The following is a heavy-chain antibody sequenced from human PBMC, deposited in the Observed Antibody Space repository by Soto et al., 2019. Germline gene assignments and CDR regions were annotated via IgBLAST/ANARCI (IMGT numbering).Heavy chain of an antibody. V-gene: IGHV3-23*01. D-gene: IGHD2-15*01. J-gene: IGHJ6*03. CDR3: AKKALHCSGDTCYSADYYFYMDV. Sequence: GGSLRLSCAASGFTFTSYAMGWVRQAPGKGLEWVSAIRGSAERTFYADSVKGRFTISRDDSKNTLYLQMNSLRAEDTAVYYCAKKALHCSGDTCYSADYYFYMDVWGKGTTVTVSS. CDR2: IRGSAERT. CDR1: GFTFTSYA.